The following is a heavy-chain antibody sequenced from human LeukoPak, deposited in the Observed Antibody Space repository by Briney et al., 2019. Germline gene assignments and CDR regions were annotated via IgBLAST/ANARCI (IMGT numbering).Heavy chain of an antibody. D-gene: IGHD3-10*01. V-gene: IGHV3-30*02. CDR2: IRYDGTDK. CDR1: GFTFDSYG. Sequence: GGSLRLSCAASGFTFDSYGMHWVRQAPGKGLEWVAFIRYDGTDKYYTDSVKGRFTLSRDNSKNTLYLQMNSLKTEDTAVYYCTTGRWFGELFGFDYWGQGTLVTVSS. J-gene: IGHJ4*02. CDR3: TTGRWFGELFGFDY.